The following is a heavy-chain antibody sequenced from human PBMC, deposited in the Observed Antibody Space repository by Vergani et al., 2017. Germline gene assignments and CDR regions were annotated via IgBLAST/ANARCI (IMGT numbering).Heavy chain of an antibody. D-gene: IGHD3-22*01. CDR1: GGSISSSSYY. J-gene: IGHJ4*02. V-gene: IGHV4-39*01. Sequence: QVQLQESVPGLVKPSETLSLTCTVSGGSISSSSYYWGWIRQPQGKALEWIGSIYYRGSTYYNPSLKSRVSISVDTSKNQFSLKLSSVTDADTAVYYCARLWYYYDSSGYYPLDYWGQGTLVTVSS. CDR2: IYYRGST. CDR3: ARLWYYYDSSGYYPLDY.